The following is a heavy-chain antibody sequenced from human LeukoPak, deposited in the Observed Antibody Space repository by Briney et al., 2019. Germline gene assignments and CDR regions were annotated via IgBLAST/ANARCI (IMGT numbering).Heavy chain of an antibody. Sequence: KSSETLSLTCTVSGGSISGSHYYWGWIRQPPGKGLEWIGSINYSGSTYYNPSLKSRVTISVDTSKNQFSLRLNSVTAADTAVYYCARLSDYWGQGTQVTVSS. V-gene: IGHV4-39*01. CDR1: GGSISGSHYY. CDR2: INYSGST. CDR3: ARLSDY. J-gene: IGHJ4*02.